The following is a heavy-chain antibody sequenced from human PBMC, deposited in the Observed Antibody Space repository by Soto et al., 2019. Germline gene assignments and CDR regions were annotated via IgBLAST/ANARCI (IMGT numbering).Heavy chain of an antibody. Sequence: EVQLLESGGGLVQRGGSLRLSCAASGFPFSSYVMSWVRQAPGKGLEWVSGISGGGINTFYADSVKGLVTISRDNSKNTLLLQMNSLGAEDTAVYYCAKDSNKYSSSLRGRYFDYWGQGIGVTVSS. D-gene: IGHD4-4*01. CDR1: GFPFSSYV. CDR2: ISGGGINT. V-gene: IGHV3-23*01. CDR3: AKDSNKYSSSLRGRYFDY. J-gene: IGHJ4*02.